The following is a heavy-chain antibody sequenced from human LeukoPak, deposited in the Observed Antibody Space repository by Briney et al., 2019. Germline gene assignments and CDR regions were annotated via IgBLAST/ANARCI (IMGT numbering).Heavy chain of an antibody. V-gene: IGHV3-23*01. Sequence: GGSLRLSCAASGFTFSSYAMSWVRQAPGKGLEWVSAISGSGGSTYYADSVKGRFTISRDNSKNTLYLQMNSLRAEDTAVYYCARRRTYYYDSSGYYYYLDYWGQGTLVTVSS. D-gene: IGHD3-22*01. CDR1: GFTFSSYA. J-gene: IGHJ4*02. CDR3: ARRRTYYYDSSGYYYYLDY. CDR2: ISGSGGST.